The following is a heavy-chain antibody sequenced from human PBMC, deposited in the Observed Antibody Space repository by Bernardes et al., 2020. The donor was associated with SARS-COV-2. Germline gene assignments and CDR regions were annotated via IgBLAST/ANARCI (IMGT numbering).Heavy chain of an antibody. CDR3: ATHSDSSERGAFDL. CDR2: IYPDDSET. D-gene: IGHD6-6*01. CDR1: GYSFTSHW. J-gene: IGHJ3*01. Sequence: GAPLKISCHDSGYSFTSHWSAWVRQMPGKGLEWMGMIYPDDSETRFSPSFQGRVTISADKSINTAYLQWTSLKASDTAMYYCATHSDSSERGAFDLWGQGTLVTVSS. V-gene: IGHV5-51*01.